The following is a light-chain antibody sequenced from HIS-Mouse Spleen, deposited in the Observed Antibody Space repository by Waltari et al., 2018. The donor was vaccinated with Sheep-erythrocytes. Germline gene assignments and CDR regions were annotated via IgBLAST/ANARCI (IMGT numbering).Light chain of an antibody. J-gene: IGLJ2*01. CDR1: KLGDKY. Sequence: SYELTQPPSVSVSPGQTASITCSGDKLGDKYACWYHQKPGQAPVLVIYQDSQRPSGIPERVSGSNSGNTATLTISGTQAMDEADYYCQAWDSSTVVFGGGTKLTVL. V-gene: IGLV3-1*01. CDR2: QDS. CDR3: QAWDSSTVV.